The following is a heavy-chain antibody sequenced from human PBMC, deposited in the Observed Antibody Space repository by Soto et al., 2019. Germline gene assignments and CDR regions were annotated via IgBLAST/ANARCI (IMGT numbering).Heavy chain of an antibody. V-gene: IGHV1-2*02. Sequence: GASVKVSCKTSGYTFTSYGVTWVRQAPGQGLEWMGWINPNNDGTTYAEKFQGRVTMTRDTSTSTAYMELSRLRSDDTAVYYCARDLGGSRDSWGQGTLVTVST. CDR3: ARDLGGSRDS. J-gene: IGHJ4*02. CDR2: INPNNDGT. CDR1: GYTFTSYG. D-gene: IGHD1-26*01.